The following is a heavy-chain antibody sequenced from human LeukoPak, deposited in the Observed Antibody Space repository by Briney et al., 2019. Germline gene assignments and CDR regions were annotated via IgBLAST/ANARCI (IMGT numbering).Heavy chain of an antibody. J-gene: IGHJ4*02. V-gene: IGHV7-4-1*02. Sequence: ASVKVSCKASGYTFTTYAMNWVRQAPGQGLEWIGWINTNTGNPTYAQGFTGRFVFSLDTSVSTAYLQISSLKADDTAMYFCAREGGIAAAGTLFDYWGQGTLVTVSS. CDR1: GYTFTTYA. CDR2: INTNTGNP. D-gene: IGHD6-13*01. CDR3: AREGGIAAAGTLFDY.